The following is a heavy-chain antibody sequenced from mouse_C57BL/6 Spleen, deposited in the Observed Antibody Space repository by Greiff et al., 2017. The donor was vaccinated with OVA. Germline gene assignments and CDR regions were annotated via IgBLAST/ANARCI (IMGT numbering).Heavy chain of an antibody. V-gene: IGHV1-26*01. J-gene: IGHJ4*01. CDR1: GYTFTDYY. D-gene: IGHD2-4*01. CDR2: INPKNGGT. Sequence: EVQLQQSGPELVKPGASVKISCKASGYTFTDYYMNWVKQSHGKSLEWIGDINPKNGGTSYNQKFKGKATLTVDKSSSTAYMELRSLTSEDSAVYYCAREDDYGYAMDYWGQGTSVTVSS. CDR3: AREDDYGYAMDY.